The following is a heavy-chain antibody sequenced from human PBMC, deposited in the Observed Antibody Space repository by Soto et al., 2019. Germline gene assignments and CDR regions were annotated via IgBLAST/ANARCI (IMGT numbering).Heavy chain of an antibody. V-gene: IGHV1-69*05. CDR3: ATDCTNGVCSFDY. CDR1: GYTFTSYD. Sequence: SVKVSCKASGYTFTSYDINWVRQATGQGLEWMGGMIPIIGTANYAQKFQGRVTITTDESTSTAYMELSSLRSEDTAVYYCATDCTNGVCSFDYWGQGTLVTVSS. D-gene: IGHD2-8*01. CDR2: MIPIIGTA. J-gene: IGHJ4*02.